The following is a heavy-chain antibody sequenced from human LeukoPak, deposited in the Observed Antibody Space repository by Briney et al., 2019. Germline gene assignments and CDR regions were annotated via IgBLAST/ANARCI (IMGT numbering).Heavy chain of an antibody. J-gene: IGHJ4*02. CDR2: ISAYNGNT. CDR3: ARENWNDVV. Sequence: ASVKVSCKASGYTFTSYGISWVRQAPGQGLEWMGWISAYNGNTNYAQKVQGRVTVTTDTSTSTAYMELRSLISDDTAVYYCARENWNDVVWGQGTLVTVSS. V-gene: IGHV1-18*01. D-gene: IGHD1-1*01. CDR1: GYTFTSYG.